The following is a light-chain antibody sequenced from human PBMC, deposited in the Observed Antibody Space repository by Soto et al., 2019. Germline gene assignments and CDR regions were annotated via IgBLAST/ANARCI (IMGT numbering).Light chain of an antibody. CDR1: QGISSF. Sequence: DIQLTQSPSFLSASIGDRVTITCQASQGISSFLAWYQHTPGKAPKLLIYAASTLQSGVPSRFSGSGSGREFTLTISSLQPEDFATYYCQQLSGYPWTFGQGTKVEIK. CDR2: AAS. J-gene: IGKJ1*01. CDR3: QQLSGYPWT. V-gene: IGKV1-9*01.